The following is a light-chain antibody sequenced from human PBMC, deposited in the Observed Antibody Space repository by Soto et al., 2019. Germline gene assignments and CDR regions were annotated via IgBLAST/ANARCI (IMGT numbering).Light chain of an antibody. CDR2: GAS. J-gene: IGKJ1*01. V-gene: IGKV3-20*01. CDR1: QSVSSSY. Sequence: DIVLTQSPGTLSLSPGERATLSCRASQSVSSSYLAWYQQKPGQAPRLLIYGASSRAAGIPDRFSGSGCGKDFILTISRLEPEDFAVYYCQQYGSSPETFGQGTKVEIK. CDR3: QQYGSSPET.